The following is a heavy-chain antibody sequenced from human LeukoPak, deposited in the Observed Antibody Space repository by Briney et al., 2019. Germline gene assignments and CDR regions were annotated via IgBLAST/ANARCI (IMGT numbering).Heavy chain of an antibody. D-gene: IGHD3-3*01. CDR2: IYYSGST. CDR3: ARAYYDFWSGYNWFDP. CDR1: GGSISSYY. Sequence: SETLPLTCTVSGGSISSYYWSWIRQPPGKGLEWIGYIYYSGSTNYNPSLKSRVTISVDTSKNQFSLKLSSVTAADTAVYYCARAYYDFWSGYNWFDPWGQGTLVTVSS. V-gene: IGHV4-59*01. J-gene: IGHJ5*02.